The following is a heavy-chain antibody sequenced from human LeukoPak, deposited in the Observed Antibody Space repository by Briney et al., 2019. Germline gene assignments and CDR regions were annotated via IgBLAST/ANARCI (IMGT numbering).Heavy chain of an antibody. CDR1: GGSFSGYY. Sequence: KSSETLSLTCAVYGGSFSGYYWSWIRQPPGKGLEWIGEINHSGSTNYNPSLKSRVTISVDTSKNQFSLKLSSVTAADTAVYYCARGPYYYDSSGYYYGFDYWGQGTLVTVSS. D-gene: IGHD3-22*01. CDR2: INHSGST. CDR3: ARGPYYYDSSGYYYGFDY. V-gene: IGHV4-34*01. J-gene: IGHJ4*02.